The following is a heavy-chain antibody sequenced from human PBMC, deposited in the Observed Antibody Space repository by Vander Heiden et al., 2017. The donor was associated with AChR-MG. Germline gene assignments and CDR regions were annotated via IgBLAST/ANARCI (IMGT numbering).Heavy chain of an antibody. V-gene: IGHV3-53*02. CDR2: IYSGGST. Sequence: EVQLVETGGGLIQPGGSLGLYCPASGFPVSSNYMSWVRQTPGKGLEWVSVIYSGGSTYYADSVKGRFTISRDNSKNTLYLQMNSLRAEDTAVYYCARDAVDYYYGMDVWGQGTTVTVSS. J-gene: IGHJ6*02. CDR3: ARDAVDYYYGMDV. D-gene: IGHD2-21*01. CDR1: GFPVSSNY.